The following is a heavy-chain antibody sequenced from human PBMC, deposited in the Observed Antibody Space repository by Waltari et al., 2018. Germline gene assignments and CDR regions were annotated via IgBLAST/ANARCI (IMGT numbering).Heavy chain of an antibody. D-gene: IGHD1-7*01. CDR2: IYYSGST. Sequence: QLQLQESGPGLVKPSETLSLTCTVSGGSISSSSYYWGWIRQPPGKGLEWIGRIYYSGSTYYNPSLKSRVTISVDTSKNQFSLKLSSVTAADTAVYYCARGNSAMVGMDVWGQGTTVTVSS. CDR3: ARGNSAMVGMDV. CDR1: GGSISSSSYY. J-gene: IGHJ6*02. V-gene: IGHV4-39*07.